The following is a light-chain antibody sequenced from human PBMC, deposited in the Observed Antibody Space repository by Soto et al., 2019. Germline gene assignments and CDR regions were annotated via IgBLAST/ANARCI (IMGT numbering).Light chain of an antibody. J-gene: IGLJ1*01. CDR2: GNS. CDR3: QAYDSSLISYV. Sequence: QSVMTQPPSVSGAPGQRVTISCTGSSSNIGAGYDVHWYQQLPGTAPKLLIYGNSNRPSAVPDRFSGSKSGTSATLAITGLQAEDEADYYFQAYDSSLISYVFGTGTKLTVL. CDR1: SSNIGAGYD. V-gene: IGLV1-40*01.